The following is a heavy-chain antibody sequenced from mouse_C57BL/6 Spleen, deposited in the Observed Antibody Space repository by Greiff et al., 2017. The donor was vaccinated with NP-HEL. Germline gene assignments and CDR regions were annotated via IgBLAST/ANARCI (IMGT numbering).Heavy chain of an antibody. CDR2: INPSTGGT. V-gene: IGHV1-42*01. J-gene: IGHJ2*01. CDR1: GYSFTGYY. CDR3: ARRTSYYFDY. Sequence: VQLQQSGPELVKPGASVKISCKASGYSFTGYYMNWVKQSPEKSLEWIGEINPSTGGTTYNQKFKAKATLTVDKSSSTADMQLKSLTSEDSAVYYCARRTSYYFDYWGQGTTLTVSS.